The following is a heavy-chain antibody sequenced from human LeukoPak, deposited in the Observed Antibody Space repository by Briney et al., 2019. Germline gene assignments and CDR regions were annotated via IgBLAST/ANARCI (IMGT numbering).Heavy chain of an antibody. CDR3: AKGDVYDNSGYY. CDR2: IYSGGST. D-gene: IGHD3-22*01. J-gene: IGHJ4*02. Sequence: GGSLRLSCAASGFTVSNNYMTWVRQAPGKGLEWVSLIYSGGSTYYADSVKGRFTISRDNSKNTLYLQMNSLRAEDTAVYYCAKGDVYDNSGYYWGQGTLVTVSS. V-gene: IGHV3-66*01. CDR1: GFTVSNNY.